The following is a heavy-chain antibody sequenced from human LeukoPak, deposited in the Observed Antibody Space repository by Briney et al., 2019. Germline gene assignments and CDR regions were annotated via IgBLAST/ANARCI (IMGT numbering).Heavy chain of an antibody. V-gene: IGHV4-61*02. J-gene: IGHJ6*02. D-gene: IGHD6-19*01. CDR2: IYTSGST. Sequence: PSQTLSLTCPVSGGSISSGSYYWSWIRQPAGKGLEWIGRIYTSGSTNYNPSLKSRVTISVDTSKNQFSLKLSSVTAADTAVYYCARDPSIAVAGIYGMDVWAKGPRSPSP. CDR1: GGSISSGSYY. CDR3: ARDPSIAVAGIYGMDV.